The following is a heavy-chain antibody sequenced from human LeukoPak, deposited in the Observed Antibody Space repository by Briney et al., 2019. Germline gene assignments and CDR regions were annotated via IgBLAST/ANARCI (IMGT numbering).Heavy chain of an antibody. CDR1: GGSISSSSYY. J-gene: IGHJ5*02. CDR2: IYYSGST. V-gene: IGHV4-39*02. Sequence: SETLSLTCTVSGGSISSSSYYWGWIRQPPGKGLEWIGSIYYSGSTYYNPSLKSRVTISVDTSKNQFSLKLSSVTAADTAVYYCAREGVYYDSSGYYSRTGWFDPWGQGTLVTVSS. CDR3: AREGVYYDSSGYYSRTGWFDP. D-gene: IGHD3-22*01.